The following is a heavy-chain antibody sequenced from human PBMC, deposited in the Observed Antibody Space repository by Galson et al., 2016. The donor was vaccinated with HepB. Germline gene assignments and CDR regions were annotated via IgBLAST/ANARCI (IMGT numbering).Heavy chain of an antibody. CDR3: ARDSLHSRPPGMFGEGSGGGWFDP. J-gene: IGHJ5*02. D-gene: IGHD2-15*01. Sequence: SVKVSCKASGYTFTSYGISWVRQAPGQGLEWMGWISTYKGGTKYAQKFQGRVTMTTDTSTSTAYMELRSLRFDDTAVYYCARDSLHSRPPGMFGEGSGGGWFDPWGRGTLVTVSS. CDR1: GYTFTSYG. V-gene: IGHV1-18*04. CDR2: ISTYKGGT.